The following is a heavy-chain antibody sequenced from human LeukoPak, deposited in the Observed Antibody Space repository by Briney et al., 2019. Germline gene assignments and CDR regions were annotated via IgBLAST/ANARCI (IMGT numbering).Heavy chain of an antibody. CDR1: GGSISSGDYY. J-gene: IGHJ4*02. CDR3: ARANSSSWYVY. CDR2: IYYSGST. Sequence: NTSQTLSLTCTVSGGSISSGDYYWSWIRQPPGKGLEWIGYIYYSGSTYYNPSLKSRVTISVDTSKNQFSLKLSSVTAADTAVYYCARANSSSWYVYWGQGTLVTVSS. V-gene: IGHV4-30-4*01. D-gene: IGHD6-13*01.